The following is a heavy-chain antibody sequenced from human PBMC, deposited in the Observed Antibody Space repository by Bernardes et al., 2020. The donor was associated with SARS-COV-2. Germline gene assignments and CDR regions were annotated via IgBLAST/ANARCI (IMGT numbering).Heavy chain of an antibody. V-gene: IGHV4-59*12. CDR1: GGSIGSYY. CDR3: AGREGSYYTFDI. Sequence: SKTLSLTCSVSGGSIGSYYWSWIRQSPRKGREWIGYIYDIENTKYNPSLNSRVTMSVDTAKNQLFLKLTSVTAADTAMYYCAGREGSYYTFDIWGQGTLVTFSS. D-gene: IGHD3-10*01. J-gene: IGHJ4*02. CDR2: IYDIENT.